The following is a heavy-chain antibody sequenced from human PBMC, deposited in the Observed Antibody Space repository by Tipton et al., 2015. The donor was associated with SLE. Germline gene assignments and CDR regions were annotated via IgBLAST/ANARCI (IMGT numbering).Heavy chain of an antibody. J-gene: IGHJ4*02. CDR2: IDRDGSP. Sequence: GLVKPSETLSLVCVVNRGSLTGYSWNWIRQFPGKGLEWIGEIDRDGSPNYNPSLKSRVTISVDTSKSQFSLKLSSVTAADTAMYYCARHFHSVQAVAGGGYYFDSWGQGTLVTVSS. CDR1: RGSLTGYS. D-gene: IGHD6-19*01. CDR3: ARHFHSVQAVAGGGYYFDS. V-gene: IGHV4-34*01.